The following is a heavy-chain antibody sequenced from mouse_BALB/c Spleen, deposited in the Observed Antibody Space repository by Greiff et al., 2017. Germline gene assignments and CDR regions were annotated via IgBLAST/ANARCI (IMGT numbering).Heavy chain of an antibody. CDR2: IRNKANGYTT. CDR1: GFTFTDYY. CDR3: ARGRDYDGFAY. V-gene: IGHV7-3*02. J-gene: IGHJ3*01. D-gene: IGHD2-4*01. Sequence: EVQLVESGGGLVQPGGSLRLSCATSGFTFTDYYMSWVRQPPGKALEWLGFIRNKANGYTTEYSASVKGRFTISRDNSQSILYLQMNTLRAEDSATYYCARGRDYDGFAYWGQGTLVTVSA.